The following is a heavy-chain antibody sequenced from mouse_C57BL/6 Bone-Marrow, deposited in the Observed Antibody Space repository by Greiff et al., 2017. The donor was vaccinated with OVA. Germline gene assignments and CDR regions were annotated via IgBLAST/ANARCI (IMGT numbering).Heavy chain of an antibody. Sequence: EVQLQQSGPELVKPGASVKISCKASGYSFTGYYMNWVKQSPEKSLEWIGEINPSTGGTTYNQKFKAKATLTVDKSSSTAYMQLKSLTSEDSAVYCCARGRFYDGYYWYFDVWGTGTTVTVSS. V-gene: IGHV1-42*01. CDR2: INPSTGGT. CDR3: ARGRFYDGYYWYFDV. J-gene: IGHJ1*03. D-gene: IGHD2-3*01. CDR1: GYSFTGYY.